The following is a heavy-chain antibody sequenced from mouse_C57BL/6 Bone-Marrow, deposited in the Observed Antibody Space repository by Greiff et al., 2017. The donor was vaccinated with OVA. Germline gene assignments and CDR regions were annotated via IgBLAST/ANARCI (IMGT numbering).Heavy chain of an antibody. CDR1: GYTFTSYW. CDR3: AREPPGIRRAWFAD. CDR2: IDPNSGGT. J-gene: IGHJ3*01. Sequence: QVQLQQPGAELVKPGASVKLSCKASGYTFTSYWMHWVKQRPGRGLEWIGRIDPNSGGTTYNEKFKSKATLTVDKPSSTAYMQLSSLTSEDYAVDYCAREPPGIRRAWFADWGQGTLVTVSA. V-gene: IGHV1-72*01. D-gene: IGHD2-12*01.